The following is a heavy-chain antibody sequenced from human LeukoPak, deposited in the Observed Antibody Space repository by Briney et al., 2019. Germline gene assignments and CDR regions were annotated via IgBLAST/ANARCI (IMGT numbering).Heavy chain of an antibody. CDR2: IYYSGST. CDR3: ARFGITIFGVVIKDWFDP. Sequence: SETLSLTCTVSGGSVSSGSYYWSWIRQPPGKGLEWIGYIYYSGSTSYNPSLKSRVTISVDTSKNQFSLKLSSVTAADTAVYYCARFGITIFGVVIKDWFDPWGQGTLVTVSS. CDR1: GGSVSSGSYY. V-gene: IGHV4-61*01. J-gene: IGHJ5*02. D-gene: IGHD3-3*01.